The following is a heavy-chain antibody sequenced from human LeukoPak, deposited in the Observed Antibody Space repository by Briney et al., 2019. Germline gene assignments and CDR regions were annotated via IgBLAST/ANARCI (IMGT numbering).Heavy chain of an antibody. Sequence: GASVKVSCKASGGTFSSYAISWVRQAPGQGLEWMGGIIPIFGTANYAQKLQGRVTMTTDTSTSTAYMELRSLRSDDTAVYYCARDSLPEGYCSSTSCHNWFDPWGQGTLVTVSS. CDR2: IIPIFGTA. CDR3: ARDSLPEGYCSSTSCHNWFDP. J-gene: IGHJ5*02. CDR1: GGTFSSYA. D-gene: IGHD2-2*01. V-gene: IGHV1-69*05.